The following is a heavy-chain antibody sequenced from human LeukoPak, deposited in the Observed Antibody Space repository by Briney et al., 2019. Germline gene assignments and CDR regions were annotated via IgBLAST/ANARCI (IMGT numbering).Heavy chain of an antibody. CDR2: ISYDGSNK. D-gene: IGHD3-22*01. CDR1: GFTFSSYA. CDR3: ASSGPYYYDSSGYDY. V-gene: IGHV3-30-3*01. J-gene: IGHJ4*02. Sequence: GGSLRLSCGASGFTFSSYAMDWVRQAPGKGLEWVAFISYDGSNKYYADSVKGRFTISRDNSKNTLYLQMNSLRAEDTAVYYCASSGPYYYDSSGYDYWGQGTLVTVSS.